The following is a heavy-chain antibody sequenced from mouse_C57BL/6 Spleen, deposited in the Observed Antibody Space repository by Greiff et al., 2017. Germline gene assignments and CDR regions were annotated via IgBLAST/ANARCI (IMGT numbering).Heavy chain of an antibody. CDR3: ARPDYGSSYDWYFDV. Sequence: VQLQQSGPELVKPGASVKISCKASGYAFSSSWMNWVKQRPGKGLEWIGRIYPGDGDTNYNGKFKGKATLTADKSSSTAYMQLSSLTSEDSAVYFCARPDYGSSYDWYFDVWGTGTTVTVSS. CDR1: GYAFSSSW. D-gene: IGHD1-1*01. J-gene: IGHJ1*03. CDR2: IYPGDGDT. V-gene: IGHV1-82*01.